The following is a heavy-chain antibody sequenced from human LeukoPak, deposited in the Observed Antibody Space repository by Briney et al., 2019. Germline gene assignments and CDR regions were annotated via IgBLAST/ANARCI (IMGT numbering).Heavy chain of an antibody. CDR1: GDSISGYY. CDR2: IHYSGST. Sequence: SETLSLTCTVSGDSISGYYWSWIRQPPGKILEWIGNIHYSGSTNYNPSLKSRVTILVDTSKNQFSLKLSSVTAADTAVYHCARRVITAGAVKYFDYWGQGALVTVSS. CDR3: ARRVITAGAVKYFDY. J-gene: IGHJ4*02. D-gene: IGHD2/OR15-2a*01. V-gene: IGHV4-59*08.